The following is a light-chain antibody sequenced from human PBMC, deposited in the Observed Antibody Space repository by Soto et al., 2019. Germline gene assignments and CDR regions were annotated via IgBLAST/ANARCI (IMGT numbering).Light chain of an antibody. CDR3: QAWDSSTYNYV. CDR1: KLGDKY. V-gene: IGLV3-1*01. J-gene: IGLJ1*01. Sequence: SYELTQPPSVSVSPGQTASITCSGDKLGDKYACWYQQKPGQSPVLVIYQDSKRPSGIPERFSGSNSGNTATLIISGTQAMDEADYYCQAWDSSTYNYVFGTGTKV. CDR2: QDS.